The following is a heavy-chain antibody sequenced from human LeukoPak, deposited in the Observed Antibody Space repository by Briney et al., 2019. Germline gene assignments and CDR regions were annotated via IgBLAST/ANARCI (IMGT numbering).Heavy chain of an antibody. J-gene: IGHJ4*02. V-gene: IGHV3-7*01. CDR2: INPDGSQK. CDR1: GFTFSLYW. D-gene: IGHD4/OR15-4a*01. CDR3: ARRAGAYSHPYDY. Sequence: GSLRLSCAASGFTFSLYWMTWVRQSPGKGLEWVADINPDGSQKYSVDSVKGRFTISRDNAKNSLFLQMNSLRGDDTAVYYCARRAGAYSHPYDYWGQGTLVTVSS.